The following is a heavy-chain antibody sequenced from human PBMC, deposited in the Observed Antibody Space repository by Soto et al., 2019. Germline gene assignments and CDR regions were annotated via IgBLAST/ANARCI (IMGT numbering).Heavy chain of an antibody. D-gene: IGHD7-27*01. Sequence: QVQLVESGGGVVQPGRSLRLSCAASGFSFSISPMHWVRQAPGKGPEWVALISYDGTNKFYADSVKGRFTISRDNSKSTLYLQVDILRPEDAAVYYCPRDPKTSGGQHWAFNYFDSWGQGTLVTVSS. V-gene: IGHV3-30-3*01. CDR3: PRDPKTSGGQHWAFNYFDS. CDR1: GFSFSISP. J-gene: IGHJ4*02. CDR2: ISYDGTNK.